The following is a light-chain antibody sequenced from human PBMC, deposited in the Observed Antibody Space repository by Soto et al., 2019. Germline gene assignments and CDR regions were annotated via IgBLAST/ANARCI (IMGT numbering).Light chain of an antibody. CDR1: SSDVGGYNY. CDR3: RSYTSSSTLDV. CDR2: DVS. J-gene: IGLJ1*01. Sequence: QSALTQPASVSGSPGQSITISCTGTSSDVGGYNYVSWYQQHPGKAPKLMIYDVSNRPSGVSNRFSGSKSGNTASLTISGLQAEDEAEYYCRSYTSSSTLDVFGTGTKLTVL. V-gene: IGLV2-14*01.